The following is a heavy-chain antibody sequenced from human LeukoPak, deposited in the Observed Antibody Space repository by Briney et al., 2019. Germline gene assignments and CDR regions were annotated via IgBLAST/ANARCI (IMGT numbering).Heavy chain of an antibody. Sequence: GGSLRLSCAASGFTFSIYTMNWVRQAPGKGLEWVSTITTGSSNYIHYADSVKGRFTISRDNAENSLFLQMNSLRAEDTAVYYCVRGVYQFDYWGQGTLVTVSS. CDR2: ITTGSSNYI. J-gene: IGHJ4*02. D-gene: IGHD2-2*02. V-gene: IGHV3-21*01. CDR3: VRGVYQFDY. CDR1: GFTFSIYT.